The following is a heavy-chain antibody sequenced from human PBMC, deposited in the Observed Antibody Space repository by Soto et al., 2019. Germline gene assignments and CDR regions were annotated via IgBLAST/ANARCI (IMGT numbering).Heavy chain of an antibody. CDR3: ASLWCTNGVCWFDP. J-gene: IGHJ5*02. D-gene: IGHD2-8*01. V-gene: IGHV1-3*01. CDR1: GCTFTSYA. Sequence: ASVKVSCKASGCTFTSYAMHWVRQAPGQRLEWMGWINAGNGNTKYSQKFQGRVTITRDTSASTAYMELSRLRSEDTAVYYCASLWCTNGVCWFDPWGQGTLVTVSS. CDR2: INAGNGNT.